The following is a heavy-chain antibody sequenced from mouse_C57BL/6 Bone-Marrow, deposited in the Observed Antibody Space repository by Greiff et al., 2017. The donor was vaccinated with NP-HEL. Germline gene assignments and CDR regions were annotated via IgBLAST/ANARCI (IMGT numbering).Heavy chain of an antibody. V-gene: IGHV5-4*01. CDR1: GFTFSSYA. Sequence: DVQLQESGGGLVKPGGSLKLSCAASGFTFSSYAMSWVRQTPEKRLEWVATISDGGSYTYYPDNVKGRFTISRDNAKNNLYLQMSHLKSEDTAMYYCARETLYYFDYWGQGTTLTVSS. CDR2: ISDGGSYT. J-gene: IGHJ2*01. CDR3: ARETLYYFDY.